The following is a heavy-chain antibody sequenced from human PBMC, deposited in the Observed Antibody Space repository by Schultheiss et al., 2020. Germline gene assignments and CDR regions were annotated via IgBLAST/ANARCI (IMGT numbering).Heavy chain of an antibody. CDR1: GGSISSYY. J-gene: IGHJ4*02. Sequence: SQTLSLTFTVSGGSISSYYRSWIRQPAGKGLEWIGRIYTSGSTYYNPSLKSRVTMSVDTSKNQFSLNLSSVTASDTAVYYCASGSGWYFDYWGQGTLVTVYS. CDR3: ASGSGWYFDY. D-gene: IGHD6-19*01. V-gene: IGHV4-4*07. CDR2: IYTSGST.